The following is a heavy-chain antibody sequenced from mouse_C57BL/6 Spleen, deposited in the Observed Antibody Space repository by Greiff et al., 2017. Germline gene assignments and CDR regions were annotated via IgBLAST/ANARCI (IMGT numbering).Heavy chain of an antibody. CDR1: GYTFTDYE. V-gene: IGHV1-15*01. Sequence: QVQLKESGAELVRPGASVTLSCKASGYTFTDYEMHWVKQTPVHGLEWIGAIDPETGGTAYNQKFKGKAILTADKSSSTAYMELRSLTSEDSAVYYGTRGAGSFAYWGQGTLVTVSA. J-gene: IGHJ3*01. D-gene: IGHD3-3*01. CDR2: IDPETGGT. CDR3: TRGAGSFAY.